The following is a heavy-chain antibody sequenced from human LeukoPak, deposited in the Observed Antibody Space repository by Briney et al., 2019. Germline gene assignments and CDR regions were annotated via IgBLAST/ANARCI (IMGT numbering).Heavy chain of an antibody. V-gene: IGHV1-46*01. CDR2: INPSGGST. CDR1: GHSLSELA. D-gene: IGHD5-18*01. CDR3: ARYIYGYLHY. J-gene: IGHJ4*02. Sequence: GASVKVSCKVSGHSLSELAMHWVRQAPGQGLEWMGIINPSGGSTSYAQKFQGRVTMTRDTSTSTVYMELSSLRSEDTAVYYCARYIYGYLHYWGQGTLVTVSS.